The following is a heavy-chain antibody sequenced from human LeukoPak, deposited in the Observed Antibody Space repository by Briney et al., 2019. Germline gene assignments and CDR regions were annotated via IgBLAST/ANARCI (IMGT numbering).Heavy chain of an antibody. CDR2: ISAYNGNT. Sequence: ASVKVSCKASGYTFITYPMNWVRQAPGQGLEWMGWISAYNGNTNYAQKLQGRVTMTTDTSTSTAYMELRSLRSDDTAVYYCARVVSTYYDFWSGYFYFDYWGQGTLVTVSS. V-gene: IGHV1-18*01. J-gene: IGHJ4*02. D-gene: IGHD3-3*01. CDR1: GYTFITYP. CDR3: ARVVSTYYDFWSGYFYFDY.